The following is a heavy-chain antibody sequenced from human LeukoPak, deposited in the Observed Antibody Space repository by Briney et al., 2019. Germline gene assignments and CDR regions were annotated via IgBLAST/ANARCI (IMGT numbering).Heavy chain of an antibody. CDR3: VSAPNENYFDF. Sequence: GSLRLSCAASGFTFSSYWMSWVRQAPGKGLEWVANINQDGSAKDYGGSVEGRFTISRDNAKNSLYLQMNSLTAEDTAVYFCVSAPNENYFDFWGQGTLVTVSS. CDR2: INQDGSAK. V-gene: IGHV3-7*01. J-gene: IGHJ4*02. CDR1: GFTFSSYW.